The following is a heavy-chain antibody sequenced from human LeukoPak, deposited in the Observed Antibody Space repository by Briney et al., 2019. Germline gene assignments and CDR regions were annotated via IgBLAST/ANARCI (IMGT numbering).Heavy chain of an antibody. D-gene: IGHD3-10*01. CDR2: IRINDNSDAT. V-gene: IGHV3-73*01. J-gene: IGHJ4*02. CDR1: GFIFSGSA. CDR3: TRRRGGGESDY. Sequence: GGSLKLSCAASGFIFSGSAMHWVRQAPGKGLEWVGRIRINDNSDATAYGPSVRGRFTISRGDSKNTTYLQMNSLKTEDTAVYYCTRRRGGGESDYWGQGTLVTVSS.